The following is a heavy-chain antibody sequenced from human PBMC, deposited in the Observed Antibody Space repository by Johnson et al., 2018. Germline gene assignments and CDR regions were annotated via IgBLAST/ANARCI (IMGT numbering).Heavy chain of an antibody. CDR1: GFTFSSYG. D-gene: IGHD1-14*01. J-gene: IGHJ3*02. V-gene: IGHV3-30*03. Sequence: QVQLVESGGGVVQPGRSLRLSCAASGFTFSSYGMHWVRQAPGKGQAWVAVISYDGSDKYYADSVKGQFTISRDNSKNTLYLQMNSLKTEDTAVYYCTRHRGGTGEAFDIWGQGTMVTVSS. CDR2: ISYDGSDK. CDR3: TRHRGGTGEAFDI.